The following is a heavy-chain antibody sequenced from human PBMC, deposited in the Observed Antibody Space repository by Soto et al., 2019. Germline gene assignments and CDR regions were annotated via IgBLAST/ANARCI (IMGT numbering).Heavy chain of an antibody. CDR2: ISAYNGNT. CDR1: GYTFTSYG. CDR3: ARGIFGVVILATPDASDI. Sequence: ASVKVSCKASGYTFTSYGISWVRQAPGQGLEWMGWISAYNGNTNYAQKLQGRVTMTTDTSTSTAYMELRSLRSDDTAVYYCARGIFGVVILATPDASDIWGQGTMVTVSS. D-gene: IGHD3-3*01. J-gene: IGHJ3*02. V-gene: IGHV1-18*01.